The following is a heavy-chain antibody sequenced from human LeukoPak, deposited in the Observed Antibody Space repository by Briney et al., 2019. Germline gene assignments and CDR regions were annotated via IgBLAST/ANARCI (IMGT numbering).Heavy chain of an antibody. CDR3: AKCPGIVGVNFDY. CDR1: GFTFSSYW. CDR2: INSDGSST. Sequence: GGSLRLSCAASGFTFSSYWMHWVRQAPGKGLVWVSRINSDGSSTSYADSVKGRFTISRDNAKNTLYLQMNSLRAEDTAVYYCAKCPGIVGVNFDYWGQGTLVTVSS. V-gene: IGHV3-74*01. J-gene: IGHJ4*02. D-gene: IGHD1-26*01.